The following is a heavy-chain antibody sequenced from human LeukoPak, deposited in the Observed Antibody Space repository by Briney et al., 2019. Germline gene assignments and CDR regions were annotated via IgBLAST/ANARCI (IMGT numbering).Heavy chain of an antibody. V-gene: IGHV3-15*01. Sequence: GGSLRLSCAASGFTFSNAWMSWLRQAPGKGLEWVGRIKSKTGGGTTDYAAPVKGRFTISRDDSKNTLYLQMNSLKTEDTAVYYCSTEASGGYWLDAFDIWGQGTMVTVSS. CDR2: IKSKTGGGTT. J-gene: IGHJ3*02. D-gene: IGHD3-22*01. CDR1: GFTFSNAW. CDR3: STEASGGYWLDAFDI.